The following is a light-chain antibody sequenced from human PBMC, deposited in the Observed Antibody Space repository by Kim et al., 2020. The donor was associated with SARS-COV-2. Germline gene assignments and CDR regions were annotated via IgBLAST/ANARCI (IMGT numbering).Light chain of an antibody. J-gene: IGLJ3*02. CDR1: SNNVGYQG. CDR3: SAWDSSLNAWV. V-gene: IGLV10-54*01. CDR2: RSN. Sequence: QAGLTQPPSVSKGLRQTATLTCTGNSNNVGYQGATWLQQHQGHPPKLLSYRSNNRPSGISERLSASRSGNTASLTITGLQPEDEADYYCSAWDSSLNAWVFGGGTQLTVL.